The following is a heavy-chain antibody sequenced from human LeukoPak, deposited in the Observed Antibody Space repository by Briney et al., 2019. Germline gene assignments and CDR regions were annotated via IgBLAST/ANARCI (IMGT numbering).Heavy chain of an antibody. J-gene: IGHJ4*02. CDR1: GGSISSSSYS. Sequence: SETLSLTCTVSGGSISSSSYSWGWIRQPPGKGLEWIGSIYYSGTTYYNPSLKSRVTISVDTSKNQFSLKLSSVTAADTAVYYCAREGNWNYGYYWGQGTLVTVSS. CDR3: AREGNWNYGYY. D-gene: IGHD1-7*01. CDR2: IYYSGTT. V-gene: IGHV4-39*07.